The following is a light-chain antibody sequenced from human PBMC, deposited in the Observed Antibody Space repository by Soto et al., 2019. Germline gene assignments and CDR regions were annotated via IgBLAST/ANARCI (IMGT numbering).Light chain of an antibody. J-gene: IGLJ3*02. CDR3: SSYAGGNNWV. Sequence: QSVLTQPPSASGSPGQSLTISCTGTSSDVGAHNYVSWYQQNPGKAPKLMLYDVIKRPSGVPDRFSGSKSGNTASLTVSGLQAEDEADYYCSSYAGGNNWVFGGGTKLTVL. CDR1: SSDVGAHNY. CDR2: DVI. V-gene: IGLV2-8*01.